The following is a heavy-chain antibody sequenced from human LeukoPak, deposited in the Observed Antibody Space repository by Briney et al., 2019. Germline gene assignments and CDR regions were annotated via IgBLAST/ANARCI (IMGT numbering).Heavy chain of an antibody. J-gene: IGHJ6*02. CDR2: IYYSGST. V-gene: IGHV4-31*03. D-gene: IGHD2-15*01. CDR3: ARDHIVVVVAATPGFYYYYGMDV. CDR1: GDSISSGGYY. Sequence: PSETLSLTCTVSGDSISSGGYYWSWIRQHPGKGLEWIGYIYYSGSTYYNPSLKSRVTISVDTSKNQFSLKLSSVTAADTAVYYCARDHIVVVVAATPGFYYYYGMDVWGQGTTVTVSS.